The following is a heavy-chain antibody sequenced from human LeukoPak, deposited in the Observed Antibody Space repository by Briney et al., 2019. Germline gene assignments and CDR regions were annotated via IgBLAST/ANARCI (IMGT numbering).Heavy chain of an antibody. CDR1: GFTFSSYE. J-gene: IGHJ4*02. D-gene: IGHD5-12*01. CDR2: ISSSGSTI. CDR3: AREMATTIRYFDY. V-gene: IGHV3-48*03. Sequence: PGGSLRLSCAASGFTFSSYEMNWVRQAPGKGLEWVSYISSSGSTIYYADSVKGRFTISRDNAKNSLYLQMNSLRAEDTAVYYCAREMATTIRYFDYWGQGTLVTVSS.